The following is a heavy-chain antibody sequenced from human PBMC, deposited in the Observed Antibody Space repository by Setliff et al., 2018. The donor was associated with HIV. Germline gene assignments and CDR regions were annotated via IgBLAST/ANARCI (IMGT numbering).Heavy chain of an antibody. J-gene: IGHJ3*02. V-gene: IGHV1-18*01. CDR1: GYTFTSYG. Sequence: ASVNVSCKASGYTFTSYGISWVRQAPGQGLEWMGWISAYNGNTNYAQKLQGRVTMTTDTSTSTAYMELRSLRSDDTAVYYCARDPGRDGYNLGAFDIWGQGTMVTVSS. D-gene: IGHD5-12*01. CDR2: ISAYNGNT. CDR3: ARDPGRDGYNLGAFDI.